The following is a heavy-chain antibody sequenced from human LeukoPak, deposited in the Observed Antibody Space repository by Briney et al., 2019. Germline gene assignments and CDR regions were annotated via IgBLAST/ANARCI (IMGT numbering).Heavy chain of an antibody. Sequence: GSSVKVSCKASGGTFRTDAIAWIRQAPGEGLEWMGGIIPFIGAPNFAQRFHGRVTITADETTSTVYMELSSLRSEDTAAYYCAREVITETTLGWFDPWGQGTLITVSS. CDR2: IIPFIGAP. D-gene: IGHD1-7*01. CDR1: GGTFRTDA. V-gene: IGHV1-69*01. CDR3: AREVITETTLGWFDP. J-gene: IGHJ5*02.